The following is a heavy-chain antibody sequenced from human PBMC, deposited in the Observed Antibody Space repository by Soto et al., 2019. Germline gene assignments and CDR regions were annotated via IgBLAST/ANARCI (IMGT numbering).Heavy chain of an antibody. CDR1: GGSFSGYY. CDR3: ARGRGVTTFLGGHWFDP. V-gene: IGHV4-34*01. CDR2: INHSGST. D-gene: IGHD4-17*01. J-gene: IGHJ5*02. Sequence: SETLSLTCAVYGGSFSGYYWSWIRQPPGKGLEWIGEINHSGSTNYNPSLKSRVTISVDTSKNQFSLKLSSVTAADTAVYYCARGRGVTTFLGGHWFDPWGQGTLVTVSS.